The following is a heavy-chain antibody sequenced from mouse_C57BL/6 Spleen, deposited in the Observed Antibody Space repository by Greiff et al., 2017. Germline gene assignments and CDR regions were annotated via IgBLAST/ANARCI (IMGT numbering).Heavy chain of an antibody. D-gene: IGHD2-4*01. CDR1: GFTFSSYG. J-gene: IGHJ2*01. V-gene: IGHV5-6*01. CDR3: ASIYYDYYFDY. CDR2: ISSGGSYT. Sequence: VQLKESGGDLVKPGGSLKLSCAASGFTFSSYGLSWVRQTPDKRLEWVATISSGGSYTYYPDSVQGRFTISRDTAKNTLYLQMSSLKSEDTAMYYCASIYYDYYFDYGGQGTTLTVSS.